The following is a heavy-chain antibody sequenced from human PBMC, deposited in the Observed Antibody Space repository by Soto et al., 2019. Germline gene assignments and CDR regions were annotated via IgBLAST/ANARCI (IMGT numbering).Heavy chain of an antibody. Sequence: EVQLVESGGGLVQPGGSLKLSCAASGFTFSDSAIHWVRQTSGKGLEWVGRIRSKANNYATVYAASLEGRFTISRDDAKNTAHRQMNSLKTEDTAVYYCTRPNAGGYSTFDYWGQGTLVIVSS. CDR3: TRPNAGGYSTFDY. CDR2: IRSKANNYAT. D-gene: IGHD5-12*01. J-gene: IGHJ4*02. V-gene: IGHV3-73*02. CDR1: GFTFSDSA.